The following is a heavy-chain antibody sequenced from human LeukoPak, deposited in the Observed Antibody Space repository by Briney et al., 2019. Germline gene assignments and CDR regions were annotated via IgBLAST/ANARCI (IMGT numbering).Heavy chain of an antibody. CDR1: GGSITNTIYY. J-gene: IGHJ5*02. CDR3: ARTKNYYGSGSTQFDP. CDR2: IYYSGST. V-gene: IGHV4-39*01. D-gene: IGHD3-10*01. Sequence: SETLSLTCTVSGGSITNTIYYWGWIRQPPGKGLEWIGSIYYSGSTYYNPSLKSRVTISVDTSKNQFSLKLSSVTAADTAVYYCARTKNYYGSGSTQFDPWGQGTLVTVSS.